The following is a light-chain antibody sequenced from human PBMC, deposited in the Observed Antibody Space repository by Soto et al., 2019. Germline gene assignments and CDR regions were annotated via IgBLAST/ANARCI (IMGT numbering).Light chain of an antibody. V-gene: IGLV4-69*01. CDR2: LNSDGSH. CDR3: QTWGTGIVV. CDR1: SGHSSYA. J-gene: IGLJ3*02. Sequence: QSVLTQSPSASASLGASVKLTCILSSGHSSYAIAWHQQQPEKGPRYLMKLNSDGSHNKGDGIPDRFSGSSSGPERYLTISSLQSEDEADYYCQTWGTGIVVFGGGTKLTVL.